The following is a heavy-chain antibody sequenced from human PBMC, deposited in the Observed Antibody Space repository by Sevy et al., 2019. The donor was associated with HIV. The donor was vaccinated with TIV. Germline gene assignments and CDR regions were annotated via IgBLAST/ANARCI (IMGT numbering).Heavy chain of an antibody. Sequence: SETLSLTCTVSGGSISSSSYYWGWIRQPPGKGLEWIGSIYYSGSTYYNPSLKSRVTISVDTSKNQFYLKLSSVTAADTAVYYCARHFGYSSGWPFDYWGQGTLVTVSS. CDR3: ARHFGYSSGWPFDY. CDR2: IYYSGST. D-gene: IGHD6-19*01. V-gene: IGHV4-39*01. J-gene: IGHJ4*02. CDR1: GGSISSSSYY.